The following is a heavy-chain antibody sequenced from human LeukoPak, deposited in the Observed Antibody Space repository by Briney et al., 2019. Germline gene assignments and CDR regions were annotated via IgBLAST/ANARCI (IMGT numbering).Heavy chain of an antibody. CDR1: GYTFTGYY. CDR2: INPNSGGT. V-gene: IGHV1-2*02. Sequence: ASVEASCKASGYTFTGYYMHWVRQAPGQGLEWMGWINPNSGGTNYAQKFQGRVTMTRDTSISTAYMELSRLRSDDTAVYYCAREGDGSGNNFDYWGQGTLVTVSS. J-gene: IGHJ4*02. CDR3: AREGDGSGNNFDY. D-gene: IGHD3-10*01.